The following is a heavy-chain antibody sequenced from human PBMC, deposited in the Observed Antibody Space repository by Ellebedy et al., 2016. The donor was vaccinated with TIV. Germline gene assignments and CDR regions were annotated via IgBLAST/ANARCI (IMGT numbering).Heavy chain of an antibody. V-gene: IGHV4-59*08. CDR1: GGSISGYY. J-gene: IGHJ4*02. D-gene: IGHD2-15*01. CDR2: VYYTGSP. CDR3: ARLDAALDF. Sequence: MPGGSLRLSCTVSGGSISGYYWNWIRQPPGKELQWIGYVYYTGSPSYNTSLTSRVTISLDTPKNQFSLRLSSVTASDTAVYYCARLDAALDFWGQGSLVTVSS.